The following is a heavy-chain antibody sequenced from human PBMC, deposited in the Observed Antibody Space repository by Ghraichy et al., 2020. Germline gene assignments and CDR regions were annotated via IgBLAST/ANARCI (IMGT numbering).Heavy chain of an antibody. CDR3: ARGGYDFWSGYSDY. J-gene: IGHJ4*02. CDR2: ISSSSSYI. CDR1: GFTFSSYS. Sequence: LSLTCAASGFTFSSYSMNWVRQAPGKGLEWVSSISSSSSYIYYADSVKGRFTISRDNAKNSLYLQMNSLRAEDTAVYYCARGGYDFWSGYSDYWGQGTLVTVSS. V-gene: IGHV3-21*01. D-gene: IGHD3-3*01.